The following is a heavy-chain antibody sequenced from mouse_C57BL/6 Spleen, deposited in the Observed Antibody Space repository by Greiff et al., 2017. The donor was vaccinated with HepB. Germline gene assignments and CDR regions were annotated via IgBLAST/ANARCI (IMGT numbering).Heavy chain of an antibody. D-gene: IGHD2-3*01. CDR3: TPDGYSFAY. J-gene: IGHJ3*01. Sequence: QVQLKESGAEPAKPGASVKLSCKASGYTFTSYWMHWVKQRPGQGLEWIGYINPSSGYTKYNQKFKDKATLTADKSSSTAYMQLSSLTYEDSAVYYCTPDGYSFAYWGQGTLVTVSA. CDR2: INPSSGYT. V-gene: IGHV1-7*01. CDR1: GYTFTSYW.